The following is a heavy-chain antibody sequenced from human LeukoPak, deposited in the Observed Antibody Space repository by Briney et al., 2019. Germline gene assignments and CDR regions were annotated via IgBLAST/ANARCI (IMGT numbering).Heavy chain of an antibody. Sequence: PGRSLRLSCAASGFTFSSYEMNWVRQAPGKGLDWVSYISSSGNTIYYADSVKGRFTISRDNAKNSLYLQMNSLRAEDTAVYYCARDRRSGSYYEVFDYWGQGTLVIVSS. CDR3: ARDRRSGSYYEVFDY. CDR2: ISSSGNTI. CDR1: GFTFSSYE. J-gene: IGHJ4*02. V-gene: IGHV3-48*03. D-gene: IGHD1-26*01.